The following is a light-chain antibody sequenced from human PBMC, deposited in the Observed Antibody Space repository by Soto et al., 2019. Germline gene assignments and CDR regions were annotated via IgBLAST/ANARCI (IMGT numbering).Light chain of an antibody. CDR3: QQYTNFPLT. CDR2: EAS. Sequence: DIQMTQSPSTLSASVGDRVTITCRASQSISSWLAWYQQKPGKPPKLLIHEASRLESGVPSRFSGSESGTEFTLTISGFHPDDFATYYCQQYTNFPLTFGGGTKVEIK. CDR1: QSISSW. V-gene: IGKV1-5*01. J-gene: IGKJ4*01.